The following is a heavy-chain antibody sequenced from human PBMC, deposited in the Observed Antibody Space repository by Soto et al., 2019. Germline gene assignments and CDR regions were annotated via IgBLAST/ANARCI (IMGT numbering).Heavy chain of an antibody. Sequence: SGPTLVNPTQTLTLTCTFSGFSLSTSGVGVGWIRQPPGKALEWLALIYWNDDKRYSPSLKSRLTISKDTSKSQVVLTMTNMDPVDTATYYCARISYYDSSSLVANGMDVWGQGTTVTVSS. J-gene: IGHJ6*02. CDR3: ARISYYDSSSLVANGMDV. CDR2: IYWNDDK. CDR1: GFSLSTSGVG. D-gene: IGHD3-22*01. V-gene: IGHV2-5*01.